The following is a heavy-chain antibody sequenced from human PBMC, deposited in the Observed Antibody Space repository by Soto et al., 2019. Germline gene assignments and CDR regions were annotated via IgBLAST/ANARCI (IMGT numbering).Heavy chain of an antibody. CDR1: GGSFSGYY. V-gene: IGHV4-34*01. CDR3: ARGRRGGEWLLCPCFDF. D-gene: IGHD3-3*01. J-gene: IGHJ4*02. Sequence: QVQLQQWGAGLLKPSETLSLTCAVYGGSFSGYYWSWIRQPPGKGLEWIGEINHSGSTNYNPSLRIPVTISVDASKTHFSLKLNSLTAAETAVYYCARGRRGGEWLLCPCFDFWGQGTLVTVSS. CDR2: INHSGST.